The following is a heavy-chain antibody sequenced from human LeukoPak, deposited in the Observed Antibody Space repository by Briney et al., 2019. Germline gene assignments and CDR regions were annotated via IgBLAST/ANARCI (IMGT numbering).Heavy chain of an antibody. D-gene: IGHD2-15*01. CDR2: ISYSGST. Sequence: SETLSLTCTVSGDSISSYYWSWIRQPPGKGLEWIGYISYSGSTNYNPSLKSRVTISVDRSKNQFSLKLSSVTAADTAVYYCAAGYCSGGSCFEYFQHWGQGTLVTVSS. V-gene: IGHV4-59*12. CDR3: AAGYCSGGSCFEYFQH. CDR1: GDSISSYY. J-gene: IGHJ1*01.